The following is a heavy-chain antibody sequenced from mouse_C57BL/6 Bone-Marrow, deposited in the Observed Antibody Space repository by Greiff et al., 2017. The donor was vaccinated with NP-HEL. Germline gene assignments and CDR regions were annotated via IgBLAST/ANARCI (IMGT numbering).Heavy chain of an antibody. CDR2: IYYSGTI. CDR3: ARDKDYAMDY. J-gene: IGHJ4*01. Sequence: EVQLVESGPGLVKPSQTVFLTCTVTGISITTGNYRWSWIRQFPGSKLEWIGYIYYSGTITYNPSLTSRTTITRDTPKNQFFLEMNSLAAEDTATYYCARDKDYAMDYWGQGTSVTVSS. CDR1: GISITTGNYR. V-gene: IGHV3-5*01.